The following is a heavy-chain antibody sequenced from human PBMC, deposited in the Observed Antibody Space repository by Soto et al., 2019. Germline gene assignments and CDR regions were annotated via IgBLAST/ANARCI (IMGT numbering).Heavy chain of an antibody. J-gene: IGHJ4*02. D-gene: IGHD3-10*01. CDR1: GFTFSSYG. CDR2: ISYDGSNK. Sequence: PGGSLRLSCAASGFTFSSYGMHWVRQAPGKGLEWVAVISYDGSNKYYADSVKGRFTISRDNSKNTLYLQMNSLRAEDTAVYYCAKDHGTMVRGDPPNFDYWGQGTLVTVSS. CDR3: AKDHGTMVRGDPPNFDY. V-gene: IGHV3-30*18.